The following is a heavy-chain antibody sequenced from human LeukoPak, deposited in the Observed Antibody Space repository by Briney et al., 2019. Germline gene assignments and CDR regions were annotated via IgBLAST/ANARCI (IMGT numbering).Heavy chain of an antibody. CDR1: GYTFTNYG. J-gene: IGHJ6*03. CDR2: ISVYNGNT. CDR3: ARRTFYYMDV. V-gene: IGHV1-18*01. Sequence: GARVIVTCKASGYTFTNYGISWVRQAPGQGLEWMGWISVYNGNTNYAQKIQGRVTMPTDTSTSTAYMELRSLRSDDAAVYYCARRTFYYMDVWGEGTTVIVSS.